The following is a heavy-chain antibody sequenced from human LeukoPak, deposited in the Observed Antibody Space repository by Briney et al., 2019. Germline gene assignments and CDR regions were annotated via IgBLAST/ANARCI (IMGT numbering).Heavy chain of an antibody. CDR1: GFTFSSYW. D-gene: IGHD3-22*01. CDR2: IYSGGST. CDR3: AREHVQWVPDSSGHFDY. Sequence: GGSLRLSCAASGFTFSSYWMSWVRQAPGKGLEWVSVIYSGGSTYYADSVKGRFTISRDNSKNTLYLQMNSLRAEDTAVYYCAREHVQWVPDSSGHFDYWGQGTLVTVSS. V-gene: IGHV3-66*01. J-gene: IGHJ4*02.